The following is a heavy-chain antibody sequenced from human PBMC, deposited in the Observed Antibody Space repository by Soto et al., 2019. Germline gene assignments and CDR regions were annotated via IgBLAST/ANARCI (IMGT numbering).Heavy chain of an antibody. J-gene: IGHJ6*02. CDR2: IYGGDDK. CDR3: AHRHYYGSGNLGMDV. Sequence: QITLKESGPTLVKPTQTLTLTCTFSGFSLTTSGVGVGWIRQPPGKALEWLALIYGGDDKRYSPSLKSRLTITGDTSKNQVVLTMTNMDPVDTATYYCAHRHYYGSGNLGMDVWGQGTPVTVSS. CDR1: GFSLTTSGVG. D-gene: IGHD3-10*01. V-gene: IGHV2-5*02.